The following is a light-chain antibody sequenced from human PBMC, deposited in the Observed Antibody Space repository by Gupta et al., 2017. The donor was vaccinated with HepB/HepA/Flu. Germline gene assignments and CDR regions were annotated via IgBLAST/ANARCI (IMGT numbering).Light chain of an antibody. Sequence: DVQMTHSPSSLSPSLGDRVTITCRASQSISSYLDWYQQKPGKAPKLLIYAASSLQSGVPARFSGSGSGTDFTLTISRLQPEDFATYYCQQSYSTPRTFGQGTKMEIK. V-gene: IGKV1-39*01. CDR2: AAS. CDR3: QQSYSTPRT. CDR1: QSISSY. J-gene: IGKJ2*01.